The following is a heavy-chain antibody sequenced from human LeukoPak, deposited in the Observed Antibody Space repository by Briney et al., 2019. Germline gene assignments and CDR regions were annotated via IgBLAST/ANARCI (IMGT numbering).Heavy chain of an antibody. CDR1: GFTFSSYG. CDR3: ARQEARNYYYEGLDY. J-gene: IGHJ4*02. V-gene: IGHV3-30*02. CDR2: IHHDGSNK. Sequence: GGSLRLSCAASGFTFSSYGMHWVRQAPGKGLDWVAFIHHDGSNKYYADSVRGRFTISRDNSKNTLYLQMNSLRPDDTAIYFCARQEARNYYYEGLDYWGQGNLVTVSS. D-gene: IGHD3-22*01.